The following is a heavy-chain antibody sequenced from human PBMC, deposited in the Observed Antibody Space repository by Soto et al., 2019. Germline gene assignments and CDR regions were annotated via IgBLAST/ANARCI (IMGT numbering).Heavy chain of an antibody. CDR2: ISSSGDAI. D-gene: IGHD6-13*01. J-gene: IGHJ6*02. V-gene: IGHV3-48*02. CDR3: ARDHGGSTWFVGVYYFFGMDV. CDR1: GFIFSDYT. Sequence: EVQLVESGGDLVQPGGSMRLSCAASGFIFSDYTMTWVRQAPGRGLEFVSHISSSGDAIFYAESVKGRFTVSRDNAKNSLYLQMTSLRDDDTAVYFCARDHGGSTWFVGVYYFFGMDVWGQGTAGTVSS.